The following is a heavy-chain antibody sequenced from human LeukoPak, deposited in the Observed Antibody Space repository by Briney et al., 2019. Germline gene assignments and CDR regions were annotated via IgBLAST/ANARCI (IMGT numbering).Heavy chain of an antibody. J-gene: IGHJ5*02. CDR1: GFTFSSYS. V-gene: IGHV3-48*02. CDR3: ARAPGTNGAPDSWFDP. CDR2: ISSSSSTI. D-gene: IGHD2-8*01. Sequence: PGGSLRLSCAASGFTFSSYSMNWVRQAPGKGLGWVSYISSSSSTIYYADSVKGRFTISRDNAKNSLYLQMDSLRDEDTAVYYCARAPGTNGAPDSWFDPWGQGTLVTVSS.